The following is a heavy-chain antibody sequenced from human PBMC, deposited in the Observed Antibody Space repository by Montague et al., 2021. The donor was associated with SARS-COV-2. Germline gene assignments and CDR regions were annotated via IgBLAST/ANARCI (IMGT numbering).Heavy chain of an antibody. J-gene: IGHJ3*02. CDR3: VGELYDAFDI. D-gene: IGHD3-10*01. CDR1: GFTFSSYA. CDR2: ISYDGSNK. Sequence: SLRLSCAASGFTFSSYAMHWVSQAPGKGLEWVAVISYDGSNKYYADSVKGRFTISRDNSKNTLYLQMNSLRAEDTAVYYGVGELYDAFDIWGQGTMVTVSS. V-gene: IGHV3-30-3*01.